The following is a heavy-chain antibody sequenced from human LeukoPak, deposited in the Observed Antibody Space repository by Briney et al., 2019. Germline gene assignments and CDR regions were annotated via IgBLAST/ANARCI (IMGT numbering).Heavy chain of an antibody. Sequence: GGSLRLSCAASGPTVSSNHMSWVRQAPGKGLEWVSVFYSGGSTYYADSVKGRFTISRDNSKNTLYLQMNSLRAEDTAVYYCASGYCSGGSCYSVYFQHWGQGTLVTVSS. V-gene: IGHV3-53*01. CDR2: FYSGGST. CDR1: GPTVSSNH. CDR3: ASGYCSGGSCYSVYFQH. D-gene: IGHD2-15*01. J-gene: IGHJ1*01.